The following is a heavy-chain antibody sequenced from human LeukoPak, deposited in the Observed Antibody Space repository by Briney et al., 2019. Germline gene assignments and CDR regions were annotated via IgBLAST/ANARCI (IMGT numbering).Heavy chain of an antibody. J-gene: IGHJ5*02. CDR3: ARGRRQWLVEASWFDP. CDR1: GGSISSYY. V-gene: IGHV4-4*07. CDR2: IYTSGST. Sequence: SETLSLTCTVSGGSISSYYWSWIRQPAGKGLEWIGRIYTSGSTNYNPSLKSRVTMSVDTSKNQFSLKLSSVTAADTAVYYCARGRRQWLVEASWFDPWGQGTLVTVSS. D-gene: IGHD6-19*01.